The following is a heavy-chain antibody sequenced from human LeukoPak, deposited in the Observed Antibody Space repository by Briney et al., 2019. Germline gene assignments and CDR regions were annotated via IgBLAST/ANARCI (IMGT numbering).Heavy chain of an antibody. CDR1: GGSISSYY. CDR3: ARSRSGYSYDHAAFEI. V-gene: IGHV4-59*01. J-gene: IGHJ3*02. Sequence: SETLSLTCTVSGGSISSYYWSWIRQPPGKGLEWIAYIDYRGSTTYNPSLRSRVTISVDTSRNQFSLKLYSVTAADTAVYYCARSRSGYSYDHAAFEIWGQGTMVTVSS. D-gene: IGHD5-18*01. CDR2: IDYRGST.